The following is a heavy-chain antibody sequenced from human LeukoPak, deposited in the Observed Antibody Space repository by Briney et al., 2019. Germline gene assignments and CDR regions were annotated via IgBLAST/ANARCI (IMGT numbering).Heavy chain of an antibody. Sequence: GPVKVSCKASGYTFTSYDINWVRQATGQGLEWMGWMNPNSGNTGYAQKFQGRVTITRNTSISTAYMELSSLRSEDTAVYYCARGAKGGIQLWLHGDYNYYYMDVWGKGTTVTVSS. CDR3: ARGAKGGIQLWLHGDYNYYYMDV. D-gene: IGHD5-18*01. V-gene: IGHV1-8*03. CDR1: GYTFTSYD. J-gene: IGHJ6*03. CDR2: MNPNSGNT.